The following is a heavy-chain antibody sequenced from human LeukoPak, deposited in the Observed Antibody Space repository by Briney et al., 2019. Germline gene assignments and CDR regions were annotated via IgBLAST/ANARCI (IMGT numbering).Heavy chain of an antibody. Sequence: ASVKVSCKASGGTFSSYAISWVRQAPGQGLEWMGGIIPIFGTANYAQKFQGRVTITADKSTSTAYMELSSLRSEDTAVYYCASPGGYSYGSDFDYWGLGTLVTVSS. CDR1: GGTFSSYA. V-gene: IGHV1-69*06. CDR2: IIPIFGTA. CDR3: ASPGGYSYGSDFDY. J-gene: IGHJ4*02. D-gene: IGHD5-18*01.